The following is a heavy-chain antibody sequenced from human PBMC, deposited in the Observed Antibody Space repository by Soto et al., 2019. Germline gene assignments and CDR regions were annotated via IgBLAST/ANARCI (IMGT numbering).Heavy chain of an antibody. V-gene: IGHV3-30-3*01. CDR1: GFTFSSYA. CDR2: ISYDGSNK. D-gene: IGHD3-22*01. Sequence: QVQLVESGGGVVQPGRSLRLSCAASGFTFSSYAMHWVRQAPGKGLEWVAVISYDGSNKYYADSVKGRFTISRDNSKNKLYLQMSSLRAEDTAVYYCARDGLYYYDSSGSSWFDPWGQGTLVTVSS. J-gene: IGHJ5*02. CDR3: ARDGLYYYDSSGSSWFDP.